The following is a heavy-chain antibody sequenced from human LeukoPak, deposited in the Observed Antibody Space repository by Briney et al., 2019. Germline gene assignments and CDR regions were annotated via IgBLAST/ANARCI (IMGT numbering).Heavy chain of an antibody. CDR2: IIPIFGTA. Sequence: SVKVSCKASGGTFSSYAISCVRQAPGQGLEWMGGIIPIFGTANYAQKFQGRVTITTDKSTSTAYMELSSLRSENTAVYYCARWVYCTNGVCYRPHPWFDPWGQGTLVTVSS. V-gene: IGHV1-69*05. D-gene: IGHD2-8*01. J-gene: IGHJ5*02. CDR3: ARWVYCTNGVCYRPHPWFDP. CDR1: GGTFSSYA.